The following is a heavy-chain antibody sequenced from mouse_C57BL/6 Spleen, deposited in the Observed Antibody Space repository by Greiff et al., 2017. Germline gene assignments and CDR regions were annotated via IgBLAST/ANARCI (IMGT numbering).Heavy chain of an antibody. Sequence: QVQLQQPGAELVRPGSSVKLSCKASGYTFTSYWMHWVKQRPIQGLKWIGNIDPSDSETHYNQKFKDKATLTVDKSSSTAYMQLSSLTSEDSAVYYCARPYDYDEVWFAYWGQGTLVTVSA. J-gene: IGHJ3*01. CDR3: ARPYDYDEVWFAY. D-gene: IGHD2-4*01. V-gene: IGHV1-52*01. CDR2: IDPSDSET. CDR1: GYTFTSYW.